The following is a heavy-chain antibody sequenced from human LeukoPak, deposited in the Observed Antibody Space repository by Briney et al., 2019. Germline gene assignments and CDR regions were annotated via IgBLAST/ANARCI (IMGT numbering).Heavy chain of an antibody. CDR1: GFTFGSYA. CDR3: AKDRHYYDSSGYPRGEFDY. D-gene: IGHD3-22*01. CDR2: ISGSGGST. J-gene: IGHJ4*02. V-gene: IGHV3-23*01. Sequence: GGSLRLSCAASGFTFGSYAMSWVRQAPGKGLEWVSAISGSGGSTYYADSVKGRFTISRDNSKNTLYLQMNSLRAEDTAVYYCAKDRHYYDSSGYPRGEFDYWGQGTLVTVSS.